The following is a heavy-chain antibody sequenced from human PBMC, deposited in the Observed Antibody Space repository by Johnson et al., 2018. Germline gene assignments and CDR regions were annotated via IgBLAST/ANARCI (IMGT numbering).Heavy chain of an antibody. CDR1: GFTFSSYS. Sequence: VQLVQSGGGLVQPGGSLRLSCAASGFTFSSYSMNWVRQAPGKGLEWVSYISSSSSTIYYADSVKGRFPISRDNAKTPLYQQMNSLRAEATAVYYCAKDHFRGAYFQHWGQGTLVTVSS. CDR3: AKDHFRGAYFQH. CDR2: ISSSSSTI. J-gene: IGHJ1*01. D-gene: IGHD3-10*01. V-gene: IGHV3-48*01.